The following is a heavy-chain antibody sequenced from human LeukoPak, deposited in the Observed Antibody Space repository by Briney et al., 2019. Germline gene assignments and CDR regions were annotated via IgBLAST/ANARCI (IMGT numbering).Heavy chain of an antibody. CDR1: GFTFSSCG. Sequence: GGSLRLSCAASGFTFSSCGMHWVRQAPGKGLEWVAVIWYDGSNKYYADSVKGRFTISRDNSKNTLYLQMNSLRAEDTAVYYCARDLRMYSGYDSPVYWGQGTLVTVSS. V-gene: IGHV3-33*01. D-gene: IGHD5-12*01. CDR2: IWYDGSNK. CDR3: ARDLRMYSGYDSPVY. J-gene: IGHJ4*02.